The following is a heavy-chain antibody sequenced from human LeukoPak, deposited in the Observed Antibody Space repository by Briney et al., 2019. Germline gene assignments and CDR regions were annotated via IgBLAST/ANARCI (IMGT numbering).Heavy chain of an antibody. V-gene: IGHV1-8*01. CDR3: VRVYHDGSFESGNWFDP. D-gene: IGHD3-22*01. J-gene: IGHJ5*02. Sequence: ASVKVSCKASGYTFTNYNIDWVRQATGQGLEWMRWINPNSGRAGCVQKFQGRVNITRDTSISTAYMELSSLRSEDTAVYYCVRVYHDGSFESGNWFDPWGQGTLVTVPS. CDR2: INPNSGRA. CDR1: GYTFTNYN.